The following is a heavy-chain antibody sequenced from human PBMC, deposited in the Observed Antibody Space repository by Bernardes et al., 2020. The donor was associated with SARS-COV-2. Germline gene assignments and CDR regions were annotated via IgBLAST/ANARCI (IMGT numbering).Heavy chain of an antibody. CDR1: GFTFSTYV. Sequence: GGSLRLSCAASGFTFSTYVFHWVRQTPGKGLEGVSAISRDGSSTYYANSVKGRFTISRDNSKNTLYLQMGSLRAEDMAVYYCARGPSPHYYDSCGYYFPYAMGGWGQGTAVTVSS. V-gene: IGHV3-64*01. D-gene: IGHD3-22*01. CDR3: ARGPSPHYYDSCGYYFPYAMGG. J-gene: IGHJ6*02. CDR2: ISRDGSST.